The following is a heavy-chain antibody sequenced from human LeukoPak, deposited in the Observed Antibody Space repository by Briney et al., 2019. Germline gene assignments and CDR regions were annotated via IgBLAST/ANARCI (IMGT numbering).Heavy chain of an antibody. J-gene: IGHJ4*02. CDR2: ISGSGGST. D-gene: IGHD3-3*01. V-gene: IGHV3-23*01. CDR1: GFTFSSYA. Sequence: GGSLRLSCAASGFTFSSYAMSWVRQAPGKGLEWVSAISGSGGSTYYADSVKGRFTISRDNPKNTLYLQMNSLRAEDTAVYYCAKVSSPPQYYDFWSGYLSPDYWGQGTLVTVSS. CDR3: AKVSSPPQYYDFWSGYLSPDY.